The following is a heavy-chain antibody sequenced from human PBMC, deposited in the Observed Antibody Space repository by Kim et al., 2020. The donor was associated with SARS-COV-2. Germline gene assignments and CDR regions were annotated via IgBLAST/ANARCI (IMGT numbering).Heavy chain of an antibody. CDR1: GGSIRITSDY. CDR2: IYYSGTT. J-gene: IGHJ4*02. D-gene: IGHD6-19*01. Sequence: SETLSLTCTVSGGSIRITSDYWGWIRQPPGKGLEWIGTIYYSGTTYYSPSLRSRVTISVDTSRNHFSLKLTSVTASDTAVYYCAREDSSGYFFDDWGQGTLVTVSS. CDR3: AREDSSGYFFDD. V-gene: IGHV4-39*02.